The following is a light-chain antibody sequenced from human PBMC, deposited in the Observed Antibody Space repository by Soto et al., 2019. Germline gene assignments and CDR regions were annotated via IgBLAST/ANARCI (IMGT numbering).Light chain of an antibody. CDR3: QQSYSTPRT. Sequence: DIQMTQSPSSLSASVGDRVTITCGASQSISSYLNWYQQKPGKAPKLLIYAASSLQSGVPSRFSGSGSGTDFTLTISSLQPEDFGTYYCQQSYSTPRTFGQGTKVDIK. V-gene: IGKV1-39*01. CDR2: AAS. CDR1: QSISSY. J-gene: IGKJ1*01.